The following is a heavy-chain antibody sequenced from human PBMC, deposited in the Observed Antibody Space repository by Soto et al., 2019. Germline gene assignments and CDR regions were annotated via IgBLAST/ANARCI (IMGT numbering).Heavy chain of an antibody. V-gene: IGHV1-18*01. J-gene: IGHJ3*02. Sequence: ASVKVSCKASGYTFTSYGISWVRQAPGQGLEWMGWISAYNGNTDYAQKLQGRVTMTTDTSTSTAYMELRSLRSDDTAVYYCARNRGSGYANDAFDIWGQGTMVTVSS. CDR1: GYTFTSYG. CDR3: ARNRGSGYANDAFDI. D-gene: IGHD3-22*01. CDR2: ISAYNGNT.